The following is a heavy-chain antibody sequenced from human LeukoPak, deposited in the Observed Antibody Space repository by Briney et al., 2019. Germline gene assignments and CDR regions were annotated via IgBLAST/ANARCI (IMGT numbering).Heavy chain of an antibody. J-gene: IGHJ5*02. CDR2: ISASGGNT. CDR3: AKVSDGGNHP. CDR1: GFTFRNYA. Sequence: GGSLRLSCAASGFTFRNYAVSWVRQAPGKGLEWVSSISASGGNTHYADSVKGRFTISRDNSKDTLYLQMTSLRAEDTAVYYCAKVSDGGNHPWGQGTLVTVSS. V-gene: IGHV3-23*01. D-gene: IGHD4-23*01.